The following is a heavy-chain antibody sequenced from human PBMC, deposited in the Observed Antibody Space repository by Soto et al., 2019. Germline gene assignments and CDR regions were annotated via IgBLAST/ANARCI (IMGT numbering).Heavy chain of an antibody. J-gene: IGHJ6*03. CDR3: ASGPRGGPGYYYYMDV. Sequence: SETLSLTCTVSGGSISSYYWSWIRQPPGKGLEWIGYIYYSGSTNYNPSLKSRVTISVDTSKNQFSLKLSSVTAADTAVYYCASGPRGGPGYYYYMDVWGKGTTVTVSS. D-gene: IGHD3-10*01. CDR1: GGSISSYY. CDR2: IYYSGST. V-gene: IGHV4-59*01.